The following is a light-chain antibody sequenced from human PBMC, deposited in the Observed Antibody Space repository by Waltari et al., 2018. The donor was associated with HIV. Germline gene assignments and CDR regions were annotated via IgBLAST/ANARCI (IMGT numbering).Light chain of an antibody. CDR3: QVWDDIIGPYVV. V-gene: IGLV3-21*04. CDR1: NIEDKT. J-gene: IGLJ3*02. CDR2: YND. Sequence: YVLTQPPSVSVAPGEAARISCGGNNIEDKTVHWYQQKPGQAPVLVIYYNDDRPSGIPERFSGSNSQNTATLTISRVEAGDEAYYYCQVWDDIIGPYVVFGGGTKLTVL.